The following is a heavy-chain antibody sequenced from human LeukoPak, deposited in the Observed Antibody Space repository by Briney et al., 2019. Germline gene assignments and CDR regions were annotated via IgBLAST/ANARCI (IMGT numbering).Heavy chain of an antibody. CDR2: FNPNSGGT. J-gene: IGHJ4*02. CDR3: ARGTDYYDSSGYYTDY. V-gene: IGHV1-2*02. D-gene: IGHD3-22*01. CDR1: GYTFTGYY. Sequence: ASVKVSCKASGYTFTGYYMHWVRPAPGQGLEWRGWFNPNSGGTNYAQKFQGRVTMTRDTSTSTAYMELSRLRSDDTAVYYCARGTDYYDSSGYYTDYWGQGTLVTVSS.